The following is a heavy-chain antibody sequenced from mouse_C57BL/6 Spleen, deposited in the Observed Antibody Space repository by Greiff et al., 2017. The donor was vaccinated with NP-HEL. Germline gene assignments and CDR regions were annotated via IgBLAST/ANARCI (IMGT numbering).Heavy chain of an antibody. CDR1: GFTFSDFY. V-gene: IGHV7-1*01. J-gene: IGHJ2*01. CDR2: GRNKANDYTT. CDR3: ARDAGTVAFDY. Sequence: EVQGVESGGGLVQSGRSLRLSCATSGFTFSDFYMEWVRQAPGKGLEWIAAGRNKANDYTTEYSASVKGRFIVSRDTSQSILYLQMNALRAEDTAIYYCARDAGTVAFDYWGQGTTLTVSS. D-gene: IGHD1-1*01.